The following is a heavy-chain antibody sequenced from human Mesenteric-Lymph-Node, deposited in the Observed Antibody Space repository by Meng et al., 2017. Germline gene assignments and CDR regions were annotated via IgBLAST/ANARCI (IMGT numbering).Heavy chain of an antibody. J-gene: IGHJ6*02. Sequence: GGSLRLSCAASGFTFSSYSMNWVRQAPGKGLEWVSSISSSSSYIYYADSVKGRFTISRDNAKNSLYLQMNSLRAEDTAVYYCARDPHYGDYVYYYYGMDVWGQGTTVTVSS. CDR1: GFTFSSYS. D-gene: IGHD4-17*01. CDR2: ISSSSSYI. CDR3: ARDPHYGDYVYYYYGMDV. V-gene: IGHV3-21*01.